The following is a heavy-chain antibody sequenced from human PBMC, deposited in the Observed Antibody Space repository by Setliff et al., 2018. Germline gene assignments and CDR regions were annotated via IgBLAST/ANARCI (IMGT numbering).Heavy chain of an antibody. CDR3: ARDQYNFWSGYFYDWLELLDY. CDR1: GGSISSGSYY. Sequence: SETLSLTCTVSGGSISSGSYYWSWIRQPAGKGLEWIGRIYTSGSTNYNPSLKSRVTISVDTSKNQFSLKLSSVTAADTAVYYCARDQYNFWSGYFYDWLELLDYWGQGTLVTVSS. V-gene: IGHV4-61*02. J-gene: IGHJ4*02. CDR2: IYTSGST. D-gene: IGHD3-3*01.